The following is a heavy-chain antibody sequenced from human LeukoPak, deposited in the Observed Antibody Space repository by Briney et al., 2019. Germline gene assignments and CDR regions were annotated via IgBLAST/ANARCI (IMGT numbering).Heavy chain of an antibody. CDR3: ARGLYYYDSSGYLGY. CDR2: INHSGST. V-gene: IGHV4-34*01. Sequence: SETLSLTCAVYGGSFSGYYWSWIRQPPGKGLEWIGEINHSGSTNYNPSLKSRVTISVDTSENQFSLKLSSVTAADTAVYYCARGLYYYDSSGYLGYWGQGTLVTVSS. D-gene: IGHD3-22*01. CDR1: GGSFSGYY. J-gene: IGHJ4*02.